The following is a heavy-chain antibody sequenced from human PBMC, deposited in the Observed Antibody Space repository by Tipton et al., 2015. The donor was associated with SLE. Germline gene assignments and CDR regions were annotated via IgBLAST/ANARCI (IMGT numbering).Heavy chain of an antibody. V-gene: IGHV4-59*11. CDR2: MDYSGKS. CDR3: ARRRGINLSYYYFGLDV. CDR1: GGSISSHY. J-gene: IGHJ6*02. Sequence: GLVKPSETLSLTCNVSGGSISSHYWTWIRQTPGKGLEWIGYMDYSGKSSYNPSLKGRVTISVDTPKNQITLNLRSVTAADTALYYCARRRGINLSYYYFGLDVWGRGTPVTVSS. D-gene: IGHD3-16*01.